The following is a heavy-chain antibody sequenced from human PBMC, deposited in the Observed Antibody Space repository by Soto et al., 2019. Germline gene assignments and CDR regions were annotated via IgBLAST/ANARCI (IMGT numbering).Heavy chain of an antibody. CDR3: ASSPLAYDSSGYISDY. CDR1: GFTFSSYA. J-gene: IGHJ4*02. D-gene: IGHD3-22*01. CDR2: ISGSGDDT. Sequence: EVQLLESGGGLVPPGGSLRLSCAASGFTFSSYAMSWVRQAPGKGLEWVSAISGSGDDTDYADSVKGRFTISRDNSKNTLYLRVSSLRVEDTAVYYCASSPLAYDSSGYISDYWGQGTLVTVSS. V-gene: IGHV3-23*01.